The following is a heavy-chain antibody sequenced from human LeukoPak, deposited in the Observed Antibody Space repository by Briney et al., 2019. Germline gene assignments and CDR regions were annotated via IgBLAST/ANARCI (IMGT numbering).Heavy chain of an antibody. CDR2: ITAIDGRT. V-gene: IGHV3-23*01. J-gene: IGHJ4*02. Sequence: GGSLRLSCVASGFTFSSATMGWVRQAPGRGLEWVSSITAIDGRTYYADSVRGRFTISRDNSKNTVYLQLNSLRAGDTAIYYCTKDRRGPAAGTWYFDSWGQGTLVTVSS. CDR1: GFTFSSAT. CDR3: TKDRRGPAAGTWYFDS. D-gene: IGHD6-13*01.